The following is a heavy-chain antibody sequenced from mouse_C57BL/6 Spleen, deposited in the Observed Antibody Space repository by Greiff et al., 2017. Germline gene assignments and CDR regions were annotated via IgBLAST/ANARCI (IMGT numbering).Heavy chain of an antibody. Sequence: EVQVVESGGGLVKPGGSLKLSCAASGFTFSDYGMHWVRQAPEKGLEWVAYISSGSSTIYYADTVKGRFTISRDNAKNTLFLQMTSLRSEDTAMYYCARTYYDGSMDYWGQGTSVTVSS. J-gene: IGHJ4*01. V-gene: IGHV5-17*01. CDR2: ISSGSSTI. CDR1: GFTFSDYG. CDR3: ARTYYDGSMDY. D-gene: IGHD1-1*01.